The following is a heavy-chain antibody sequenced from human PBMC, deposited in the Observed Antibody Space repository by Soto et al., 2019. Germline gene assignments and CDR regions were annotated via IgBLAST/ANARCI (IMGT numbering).Heavy chain of an antibody. CDR1: GFTFSSYW. D-gene: IGHD3-22*01. CDR3: ARVIRSSGQYDY. Sequence: GSLRLSCAASGFTFSSYWMHWVRQAPGKGLVWVSRINSDGSSASYADSVKGRFTISRDNAKNTLYLQMNSLRAEDTAVYYCARVIRSSGQYDYWGQGTLVTVSS. J-gene: IGHJ4*02. CDR2: INSDGSSA. V-gene: IGHV3-74*01.